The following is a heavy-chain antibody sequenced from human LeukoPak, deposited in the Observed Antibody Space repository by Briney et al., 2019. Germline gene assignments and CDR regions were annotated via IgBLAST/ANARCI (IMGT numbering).Heavy chain of an antibody. CDR3: ARDGHDSSGYYADY. D-gene: IGHD3-22*01. CDR2: IIPLFGTP. V-gene: IGHV1-69*06. J-gene: IGHJ4*02. CDR1: GGTFSSYT. Sequence: GASVKVSCKASGGTFSSYTISWVRQAPGQGLEWMGGIIPLFGTPDYAQKFQDRLTITADKSTSTAYMELSSLRSEDTAVYYCARDGHDSSGYYADYWGQGTLVAVSS.